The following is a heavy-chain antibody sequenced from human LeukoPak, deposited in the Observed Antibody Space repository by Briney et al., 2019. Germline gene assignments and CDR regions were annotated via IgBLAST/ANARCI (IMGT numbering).Heavy chain of an antibody. V-gene: IGHV3-23*01. D-gene: IGHD3-10*01. Sequence: GGSLRLSCAASGFPFSTYAMRWVRQTPGKGLEWFSIIDGPGTANYAKSVEGRLTISRDNSKSMLYLQMNSLRVEDTAVYYCTREKDFGFGETNGYWGQGTQVTVSS. CDR2: IDGPGTA. CDR1: GFPFSTYA. J-gene: IGHJ4*02. CDR3: TREKDFGFGETNGY.